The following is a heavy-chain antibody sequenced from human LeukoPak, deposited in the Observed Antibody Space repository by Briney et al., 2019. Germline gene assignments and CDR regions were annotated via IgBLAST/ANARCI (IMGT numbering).Heavy chain of an antibody. CDR1: GFTFSSYA. Sequence: GGSLRLSCAASGFTFSSYAMHWVRQAPSKGLEWVAVISYDGSNKYYADSVKGRFTISRDNSKNTLYLQMNSLRAEDTAVYYCARDGQSFDYWGQGTLVTVSS. CDR3: ARDGQSFDY. V-gene: IGHV3-30-3*01. CDR2: ISYDGSNK. J-gene: IGHJ4*02.